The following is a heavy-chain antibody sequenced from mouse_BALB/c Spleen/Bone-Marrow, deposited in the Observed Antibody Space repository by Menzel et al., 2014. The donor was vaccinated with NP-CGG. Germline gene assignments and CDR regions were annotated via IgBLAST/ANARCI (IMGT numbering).Heavy chain of an antibody. V-gene: IGHV1-9*01. CDR3: AREDIATVVEMDY. D-gene: IGHD1-1*01. Sequence: VQLQQSGAELMKPGASVKISCKATGYTFSSYWIEWVKQRPGHGLEWIGEILPGSGSTNYNEKFKGKATFTAETSSNTAYMQLSSLTAEDSAVYYCAREDIATVVEMDYWGQGTSVTVSS. CDR2: ILPGSGST. CDR1: GYTFSSYW. J-gene: IGHJ4*01.